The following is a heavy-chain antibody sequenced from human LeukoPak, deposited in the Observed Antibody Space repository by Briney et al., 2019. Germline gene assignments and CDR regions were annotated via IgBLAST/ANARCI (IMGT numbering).Heavy chain of an antibody. CDR1: GYTFTGYY. V-gene: IGHV1-2*02. Sequence: ASVKVSCKASGYTFTGYYMHWVRQAPGQGLEWMGWINPNSGGTNYAQKFQGRVTMTRNTSISTAYMELSSLRSEDTAVYYCARGGNYYYYGMDVWGQGTTVTVSS. J-gene: IGHJ6*02. CDR3: ARGGNYYYYGMDV. CDR2: INPNSGGT. D-gene: IGHD2/OR15-2a*01.